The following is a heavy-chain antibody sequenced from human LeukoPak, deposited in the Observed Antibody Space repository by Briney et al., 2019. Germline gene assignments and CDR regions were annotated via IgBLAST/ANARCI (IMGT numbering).Heavy chain of an antibody. J-gene: IGHJ4*02. Sequence: GGSLRLSCAASGFRFSDYSMNWVRQAPGKGLEWISYIGIDSGNTNYADSVKGRFTVSGDRAKKSLYLQMNSLRVEDTAVYYCARDYKYAFDNWGQGTLVTVSS. CDR1: GFRFSDYS. D-gene: IGHD5-24*01. CDR2: IGIDSGNT. V-gene: IGHV3-48*01. CDR3: ARDYKYAFDN.